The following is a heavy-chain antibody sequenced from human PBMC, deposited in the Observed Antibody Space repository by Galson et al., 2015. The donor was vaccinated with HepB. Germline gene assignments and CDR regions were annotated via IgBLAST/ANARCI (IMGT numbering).Heavy chain of an antibody. D-gene: IGHD2-15*01. Sequence: SLRLSCAASGFSFSYYAVHWVRQAPGEGLEWAAVISNDGINKYYADSVKGRFTISRDNSRNTLYLQMNSLRAEDTAVYYCARTLGDCSGGTCYSEFDLWGQGTLVTVSS. CDR1: GFSFSYYA. CDR2: ISNDGINK. J-gene: IGHJ5*02. CDR3: ARTLGDCSGGTCYSEFDL. V-gene: IGHV3-30-3*01.